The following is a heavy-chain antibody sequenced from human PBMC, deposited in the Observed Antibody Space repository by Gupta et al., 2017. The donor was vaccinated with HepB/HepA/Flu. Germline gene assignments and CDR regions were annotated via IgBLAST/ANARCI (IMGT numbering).Heavy chain of an antibody. Sequence: QVQLVESGGGVVQPGRSLRLSRAASGFPFSSYAMHWVRQAPGKGLEWVAVISDDGSNKYYADSVKGRFTISRDNSKNTLYLQMNSLRAEDTAVYYCARDSWSGYLDYWGQGTLVTVSS. CDR3: ARDSWSGYLDY. CDR2: ISDDGSNK. J-gene: IGHJ4*02. CDR1: GFPFSSYA. V-gene: IGHV3-30-3*01. D-gene: IGHD3-3*01.